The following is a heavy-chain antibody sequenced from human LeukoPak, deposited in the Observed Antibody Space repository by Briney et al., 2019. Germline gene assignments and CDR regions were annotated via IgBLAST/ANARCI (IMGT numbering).Heavy chain of an antibody. Sequence: GRSLRLSCAASGFTFDDYAMHWVRQAPGKGLEWVSGISWNSGSIGYADSVKGRFIISRDNAKNSLYLQMNSLRAEDMALYYCAKDGDVRYCSGGSCHLGGGYFDYWGQGTLVTVSS. V-gene: IGHV3-9*03. D-gene: IGHD2-15*01. J-gene: IGHJ4*02. CDR1: GFTFDDYA. CDR3: AKDGDVRYCSGGSCHLGGGYFDY. CDR2: ISWNSGSI.